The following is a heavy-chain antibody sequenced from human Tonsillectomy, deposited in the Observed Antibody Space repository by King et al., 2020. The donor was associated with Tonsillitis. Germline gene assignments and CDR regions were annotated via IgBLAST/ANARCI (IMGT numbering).Heavy chain of an antibody. CDR3: AKGCAATGYWLAP. CDR1: GFTFSSYA. D-gene: IGHD1-14*01. J-gene: IGHJ5*02. Sequence: VQLVESGGGLVQPGGSLRLSCAASGFTFSSYAMSWVRQAPGKGLEWVAGISGSGGATAYTDSVKGRVTISRDNSKNTMYLEMSTLTAEDTAIYYCAKGCAATGYWLAPWGQGTLVTASS. CDR2: ISGSGGAT. V-gene: IGHV3-23*04.